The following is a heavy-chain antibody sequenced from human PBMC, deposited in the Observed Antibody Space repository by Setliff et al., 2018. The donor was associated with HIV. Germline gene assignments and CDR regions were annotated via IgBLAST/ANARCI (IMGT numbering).Heavy chain of an antibody. CDR3: ARVRIAVAGRYYHYYMDV. D-gene: IGHD6-19*01. J-gene: IGHJ6*03. CDR1: GFTFSSYT. Sequence: GESLKISCAASGFTFSSYTMNWVRQAPGKGLEWVSSISSRSTYIYYADSVKGRFTISRDSAKNSLFLQMNSLRAEDTAVYYCARVRIAVAGRYYHYYMDVWGKGTTVTVSS. CDR2: ISSRSTYI. V-gene: IGHV3-21*01.